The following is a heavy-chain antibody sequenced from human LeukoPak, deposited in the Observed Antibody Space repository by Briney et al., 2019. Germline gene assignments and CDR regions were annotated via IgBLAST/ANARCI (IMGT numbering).Heavy chain of an antibody. CDR2: IYYSGST. V-gene: IGHV4-39*01. CDR3: ARLANWQWDFDY. D-gene: IGHD1-26*01. Sequence: NPSETLSPTCTVSGGSISSSSYYWGWIRHPPGKGLEWIGSIYYSGSTYYNPSLKSRVTISVDTSKNQFSLKVSSVTAADTAVYYCARLANWQWDFDYWGQGTLVTVSS. CDR1: GGSISSSSYY. J-gene: IGHJ4*02.